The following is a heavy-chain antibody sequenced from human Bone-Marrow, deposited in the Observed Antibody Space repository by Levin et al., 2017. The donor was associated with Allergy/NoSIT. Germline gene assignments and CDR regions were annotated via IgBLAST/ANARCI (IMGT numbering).Heavy chain of an antibody. D-gene: IGHD2-2*01. CDR2: IWFDGTNE. J-gene: IGHJ4*02. Sequence: PGGSLRLSCAASGFSFSAHAMHWVRQAPGKGLEWVAVIWFDGTNENYADSVRGRFTVFRDNSRNTLYLQMNSLRAEDTAIYYCAREETSAFDLWGQGTLVTVSS. V-gene: IGHV3-33*01. CDR3: AREETSAFDL. CDR1: GFSFSAHA.